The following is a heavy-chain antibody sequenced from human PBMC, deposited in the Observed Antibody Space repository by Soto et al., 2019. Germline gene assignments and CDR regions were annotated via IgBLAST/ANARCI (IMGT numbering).Heavy chain of an antibody. D-gene: IGHD3-10*01. CDR3: ANTMVRGVMKSFDS. Sequence: ASVQVSCTAAGYTFTSYVISWVRQAPGQGLEWMGWISAYNGSTNYAETIRGRVSMTTDTSTSTASMELRSLRSEDTAVYYCANTMVRGVMKSFDSWGQGNLVTVSS. J-gene: IGHJ4*02. CDR2: ISAYNGST. CDR1: GYTFTSYV. V-gene: IGHV1-18*01.